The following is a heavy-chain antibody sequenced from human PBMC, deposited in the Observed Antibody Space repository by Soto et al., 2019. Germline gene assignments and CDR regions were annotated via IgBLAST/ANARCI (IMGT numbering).Heavy chain of an antibody. CDR3: VTRVSANYDY. D-gene: IGHD1-7*01. CDR2: ISSNGGTT. Sequence: EVQLAESGGGMVQPGGSLRLSCVASGFTFSSYDMHWVRQAPGKGLEYVSSISSNGGTTYYGNSVKGRFTISRDNSKNPRYPQMRSLRAEDMAVYASVTRVSANYDYWGQGPLVTVSS. CDR1: GFTFSSYD. J-gene: IGHJ4*02. V-gene: IGHV3-64*01.